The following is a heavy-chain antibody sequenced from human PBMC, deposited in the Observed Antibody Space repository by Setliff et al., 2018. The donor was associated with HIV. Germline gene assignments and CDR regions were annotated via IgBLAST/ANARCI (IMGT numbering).Heavy chain of an antibody. V-gene: IGHV4-31*03. CDR1: GGSISSGGYY. CDR3: ARGTLYYYDTGGYSYFDY. CDR2: IYYSGST. J-gene: IGHJ4*02. D-gene: IGHD3-22*01. Sequence: SETLSLTCTVSGGSISSGGYYWSWIRQHPGKGLEWIGYIYYSGSTYYNPSLKSRVTISVDTSKNQFSLKLSSVTVADTAVFYCARGTLYYYDTGGYSYFDYWGQGTLVTVSS.